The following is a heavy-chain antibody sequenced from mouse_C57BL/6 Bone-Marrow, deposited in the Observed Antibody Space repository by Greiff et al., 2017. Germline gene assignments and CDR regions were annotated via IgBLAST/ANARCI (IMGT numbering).Heavy chain of an antibody. CDR3: ARSGPLGRSFDD. Sequence: VQLQEPGADLVKPGASVKMSCKASGYTFTSYWITWVQQRPGQGLEWIGDICPTSGRTNYSEKFKSKAILTVDTSANTAYMQLSSLTSEDSAVFYCARSGPLGRSFDDWGQGTTLTVSS. CDR1: GYTFTSYW. D-gene: IGHD4-1*01. V-gene: IGHV1-55*01. CDR2: ICPTSGRT. J-gene: IGHJ2*01.